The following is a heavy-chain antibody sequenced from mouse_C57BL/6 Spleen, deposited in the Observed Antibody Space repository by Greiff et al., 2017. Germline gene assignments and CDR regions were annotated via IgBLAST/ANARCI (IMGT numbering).Heavy chain of an antibody. CDR2: ISYDGSN. J-gene: IGHJ4*01. CDR1: GYSITSGYY. Sequence: EVQRVESGPGLVKPSQSLSLTCSVTGYSITSGYYWNWIRQFPGNKLEWMGYISYDGSNNYNPSLKNRISITRDTSKNQFFLKLNSLTTEDTATYYCAREDYYYGSSYGYAMDYWGQGTSVTVSS. D-gene: IGHD1-1*01. V-gene: IGHV3-6*01. CDR3: AREDYYYGSSYGYAMDY.